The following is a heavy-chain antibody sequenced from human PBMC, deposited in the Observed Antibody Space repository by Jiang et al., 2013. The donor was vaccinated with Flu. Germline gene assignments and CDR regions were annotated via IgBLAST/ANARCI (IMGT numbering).Heavy chain of an antibody. CDR2: IIPVFETP. D-gene: IGHD1-7*01. Sequence: QSGAEVKKPGSSVKVSCKAPRGAFSSYTFSWVRQAPGQGLEWMGGIIPVFETPNYAQNFQGRVKITADESTSTAYMELTSLRSEDTAVYYCAKASGTSRFRFDYWGQGTLVTVSS. J-gene: IGHJ4*02. V-gene: IGHV1-69*01. CDR3: AKASGTSRFRFDY. CDR1: RGAFSSYT.